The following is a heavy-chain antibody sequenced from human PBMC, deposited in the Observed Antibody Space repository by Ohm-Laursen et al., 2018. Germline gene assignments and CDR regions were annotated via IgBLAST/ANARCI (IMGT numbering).Heavy chain of an antibody. CDR2: ITGSGGST. V-gene: IGHV3-23*01. J-gene: IGHJ4*02. CDR1: GFTFDEYA. D-gene: IGHD6-13*01. CDR3: AKQPPAPAGTYDY. Sequence: SLRLSCTASGFTFDEYAMHWVRQVPGKGLGWVAGITGSGGSTYYADSVKGRFTISRDNSKNTLYLQMNSLRAEDTAVYYCAKQPPAPAGTYDYWGQGTLVTVSS.